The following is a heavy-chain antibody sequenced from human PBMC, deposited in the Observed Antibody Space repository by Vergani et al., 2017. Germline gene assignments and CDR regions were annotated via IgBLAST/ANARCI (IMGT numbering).Heavy chain of an antibody. CDR1: GESIRSGSHY. J-gene: IGHJ4*02. CDR2: IHTGGST. CDR3: ARSRPYCTSGSCPAI. Sequence: QVHLQESGPGLVKPAQTLSLTCTVSGESIRSGSHYWSWIRQPAGKGPDWIGHIHTGGSTDLNPSFKSRVSISVDTSKSQFSLKLNSVTVADTAVYYCARSRPYCTSGSCPAIWGQGTLVTVSS. D-gene: IGHD2-15*01. V-gene: IGHV4-61*02.